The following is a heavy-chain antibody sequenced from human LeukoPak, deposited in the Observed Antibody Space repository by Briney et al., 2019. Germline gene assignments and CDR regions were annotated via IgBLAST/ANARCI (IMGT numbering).Heavy chain of an antibody. CDR3: ARVSGRLSRHYFDY. V-gene: IGHV3-30*04. D-gene: IGHD6-25*01. J-gene: IGHJ4*02. Sequence: PGRSLRLSCAASGFTFSSYAMHWVRQALGKGLEWVAVISYDGSNKYYADSVKGRFTISRDNSKNTLYLQVNSLRAEDTAVYYCARVSGRLSRHYFDYWGQGTLVTVSS. CDR2: ISYDGSNK. CDR1: GFTFSSYA.